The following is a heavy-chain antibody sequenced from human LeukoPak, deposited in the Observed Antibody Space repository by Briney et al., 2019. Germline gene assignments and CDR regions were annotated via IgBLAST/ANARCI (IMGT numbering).Heavy chain of an antibody. V-gene: IGHV3-23*01. CDR1: GITFSSYA. J-gene: IGHJ4*02. D-gene: IGHD2-2*02. CDR3: AKELGHTLPFDC. CDR2: MSGSGGYT. Sequence: PGGSLRLSCAASGITFSSYAMSWARQAQGKGLEWVSAMSGSGGYTYYADSVKGRFTISRDSSKNTLYLQMNSLRGEDTAVYYCAKELGHTLPFDCWGQGTLVTVSS.